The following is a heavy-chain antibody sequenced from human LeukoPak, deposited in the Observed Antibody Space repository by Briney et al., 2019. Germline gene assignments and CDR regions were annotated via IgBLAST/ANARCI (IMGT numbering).Heavy chain of an antibody. CDR3: ARVGSGSNWETDY. CDR1: GFTFSSYA. J-gene: IGHJ4*02. CDR2: ISGSGGST. Sequence: GGSLRLSCAASGFTFSSYAMSWVRQAPGKGLEWVSAISGSGGSTYYADSVKGRFTISRDNSKNTLYLQMNSLRAEDTAVYYCARVGSGSNWETDYWGQGTLVTVSS. D-gene: IGHD1-26*01. V-gene: IGHV3-23*01.